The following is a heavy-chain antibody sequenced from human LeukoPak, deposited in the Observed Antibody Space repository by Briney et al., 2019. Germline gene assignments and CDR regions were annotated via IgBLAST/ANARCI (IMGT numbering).Heavy chain of an antibody. CDR2: IYTSGST. J-gene: IGHJ3*02. V-gene: IGHV4-4*07. CDR3: ARDSQLELHDAFDI. D-gene: IGHD1-1*01. Sequence: SETLSLTCTVSGGSISSYYWSWIRQPAGKGLGWIGRIYTSGSTNYNPSLKSRVTISVDTSKNQFSLKLSSVTAADTAVYYCARDSQLELHDAFDIWGQGTMVTVSS. CDR1: GGSISSYY.